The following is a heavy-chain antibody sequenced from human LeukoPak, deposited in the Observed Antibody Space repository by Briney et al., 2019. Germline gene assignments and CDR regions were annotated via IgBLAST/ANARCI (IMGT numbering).Heavy chain of an antibody. CDR3: ARAFYDGFDI. Sequence: GGSLRLSCAASGFTFRGYYMGWIRQAPGKGLEWVSYISSSGSRIYNADSVKGRFTISRDNAKNSLYLQMNSLRAEDTAVYFCARAFYDGFDIWGQGTMVTVSS. CDR1: GFTFRGYY. V-gene: IGHV3-11*04. CDR2: ISSSGSRI. J-gene: IGHJ3*02.